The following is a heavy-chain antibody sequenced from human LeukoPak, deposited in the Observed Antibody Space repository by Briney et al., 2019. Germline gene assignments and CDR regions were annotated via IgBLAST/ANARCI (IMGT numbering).Heavy chain of an antibody. D-gene: IGHD1-7*01. J-gene: IGHJ4*02. CDR1: GYTFTGYY. V-gene: IGHV1-2*02. CDR2: INPNSGGT. Sequence: ASVKVSCKASGYTFTGYYMHWVRQAPGQGLEWMGWINPNSGGTNYAQKFQGRVTMTRDTSISTAYMELSRLRSDDTAVYYCARSLSITGTTLLQYWGQGTLVTVSS. CDR3: ARSLSITGTTLLQY.